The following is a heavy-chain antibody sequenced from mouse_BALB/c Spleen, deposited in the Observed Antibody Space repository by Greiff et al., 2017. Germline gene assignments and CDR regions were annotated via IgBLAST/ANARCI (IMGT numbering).Heavy chain of an antibody. D-gene: IGHD1-1*01. Sequence: DVQLQESGGGLVKPGGSLKLSCAASGFTFSDYYMYWVRQTPEKRLEWVATISDGGSYTYYPDSVKGRFTISRDNAKNNLYLQMSSLKSEDTAMYYCARDRDYGSSLFAYWGQGTLVTVSA. CDR3: ARDRDYGSSLFAY. CDR1: GFTFSDYY. CDR2: ISDGGSYT. V-gene: IGHV5-4*02. J-gene: IGHJ3*01.